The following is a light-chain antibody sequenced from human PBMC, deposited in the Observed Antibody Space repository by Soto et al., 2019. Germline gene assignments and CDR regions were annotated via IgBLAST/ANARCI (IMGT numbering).Light chain of an antibody. J-gene: IGKJ1*01. CDR1: QTVGKNY. V-gene: IGKV3-20*01. CDR2: GAS. CDR3: HQYASSPRT. Sequence: EIVLTQSPGTLSVSPGERATLSCRASQTVGKNYVAWYQQKPGQAPKFLIYGASSRATGIPDRFSGSGSETDFTRTISRLEPEDFAVYYCHQYASSPRTFGQGTKVEI.